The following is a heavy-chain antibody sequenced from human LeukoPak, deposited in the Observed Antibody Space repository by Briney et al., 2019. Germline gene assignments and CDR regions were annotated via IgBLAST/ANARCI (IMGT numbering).Heavy chain of an antibody. CDR1: GFTFSSYS. D-gene: IGHD1-26*01. Sequence: GGSLRLSCAASGFTFSSYSMNWVRQAPGKGLEWVSSISSSSSYIYYADSVKGRFTISRDNSKNTLYLQMNSLRAEDTAVYYCAKHSGSYYGHPDYWGQGTLVTVSS. V-gene: IGHV3-21*01. CDR2: ISSSSSYI. J-gene: IGHJ4*02. CDR3: AKHSGSYYGHPDY.